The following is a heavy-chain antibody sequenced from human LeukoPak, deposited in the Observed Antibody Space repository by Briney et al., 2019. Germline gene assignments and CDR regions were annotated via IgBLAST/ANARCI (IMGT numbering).Heavy chain of an antibody. D-gene: IGHD5-18*01. CDR1: VYTFTIYY. J-gene: IGHJ5*01. Sequence: ASVNVSFTASVYTFTIYYMHWVGQAPGQGREGMGIINPSGGSTSYAQKFQGRVSMTRDRATSTVYMALSSLRSEDTAVYYCAREGPLIQLWFDYWGQGTLVTVSS. V-gene: IGHV1-46*01. CDR2: INPSGGST. CDR3: AREGPLIQLWFDY.